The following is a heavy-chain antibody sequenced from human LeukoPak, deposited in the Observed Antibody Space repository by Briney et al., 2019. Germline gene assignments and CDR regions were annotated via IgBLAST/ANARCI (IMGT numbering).Heavy chain of an antibody. V-gene: IGHV3-21*01. CDR1: GFTFSSYS. CDR2: ISSSSSYI. CDR3: ARDLPEITFGGADDY. Sequence: GGSLRLSCAASGFTFSSYSMNWVRQAPGKGLEWVSSISSSSSYIYYADSVKGRFTISRDNAKNSLYLQMNSLRAEDTAVYYCARDLPEITFGGADDYWGQGTLVTVSS. J-gene: IGHJ4*02. D-gene: IGHD3-16*01.